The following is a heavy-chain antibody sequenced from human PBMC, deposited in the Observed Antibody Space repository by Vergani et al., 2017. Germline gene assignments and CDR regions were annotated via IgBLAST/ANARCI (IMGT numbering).Heavy chain of an antibody. D-gene: IGHD3-3*01. J-gene: IGHJ6*03. CDR3: TTSLNYDFWSGYYLSYYYYMDV. V-gene: IGHV3-15*01. CDR1: GFTFDDYA. CDR2: IKSKTDGGTT. Sequence: EVQLVESGGGLVQPGRSLRLSCAASGFTFDDYAMHWVRQAPGKGLEWVGRIKSKTDGGTTDYAAPVKGRFTISRDDSKNTLYLQMNSLKTEDTAVYYCTTSLNYDFWSGYYLSYYYYMDVWGKGTTVTVSS.